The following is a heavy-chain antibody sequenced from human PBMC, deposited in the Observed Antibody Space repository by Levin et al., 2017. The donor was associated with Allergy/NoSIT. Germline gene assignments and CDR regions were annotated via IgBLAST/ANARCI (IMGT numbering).Heavy chain of an antibody. CDR2: IKQDGSEK. Sequence: GGSLRLSCAASGFTFSSYWMSWVRQAPGKGLEWVANIKQDGSEKYYVDSVKGRFTISRDNAKNSLYLQMNSLRAEVTAVYYCARCPADHYYYYGMDVWGQGTTVTVSS. CDR1: GFTFSSYW. J-gene: IGHJ6*02. CDR3: ARCPADHYYYYGMDV. D-gene: IGHD2-2*01. V-gene: IGHV3-7*01.